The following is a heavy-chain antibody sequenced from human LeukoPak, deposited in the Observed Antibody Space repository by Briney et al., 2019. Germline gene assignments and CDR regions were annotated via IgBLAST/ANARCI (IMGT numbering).Heavy chain of an antibody. CDR3: ARHDYSSSWSPELNWFDP. Sequence: SSETLSLTCTVSGGSISISSHYWAWIRQPPGKGLEWIGSIYYSGSTYYNPSLKSRVTISVDTSKNQFSLKLSSVTAADTAVYYCARHDYSSSWSPELNWFDPWGQGTLVTVSS. J-gene: IGHJ5*02. D-gene: IGHD6-13*01. CDR2: IYYSGST. CDR1: GGSISISSHY. V-gene: IGHV4-39*01.